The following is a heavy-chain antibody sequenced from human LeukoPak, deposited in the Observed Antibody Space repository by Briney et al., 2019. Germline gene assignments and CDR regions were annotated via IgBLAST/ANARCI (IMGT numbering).Heavy chain of an antibody. CDR1: GYTFISYG. V-gene: IGHV1-18*01. Sequence: VASVKVSCKFSGYTFISYGISWVRQAPGQGLEWMGWISSHNGYTKYAQKFQGRVTMTTDTSMSTAYMELGSLRSDDTAVYYCARRRAVAGVNWFDPWGQGTLVTVSS. CDR2: ISSHNGYT. CDR3: ARRRAVAGVNWFDP. D-gene: IGHD6-19*01. J-gene: IGHJ5*02.